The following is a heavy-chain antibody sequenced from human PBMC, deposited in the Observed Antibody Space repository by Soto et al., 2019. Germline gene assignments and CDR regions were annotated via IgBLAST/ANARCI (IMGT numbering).Heavy chain of an antibody. CDR2: ISSSSSYI. J-gene: IGHJ4*02. Sequence: GGSLRLSCAASGFTFSSYSMNWVRQAPGKGLEWVSSISSSSSYIYYADSVKGRFTISRDNAKNSLYLQMNSLRAEDTAVYYCARGQRQWLAPVYWGQGTLVTVSS. CDR3: ARGQRQWLAPVY. V-gene: IGHV3-21*01. CDR1: GFTFSSYS. D-gene: IGHD6-19*01.